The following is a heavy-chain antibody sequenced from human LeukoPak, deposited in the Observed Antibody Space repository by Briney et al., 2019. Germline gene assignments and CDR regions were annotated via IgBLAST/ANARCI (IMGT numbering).Heavy chain of an antibody. V-gene: IGHV3-48*01. CDR3: ARDAIFGVINFDY. J-gene: IGHJ4*02. CDR1: GFTFSSYA. D-gene: IGHD3-3*01. Sequence: GGSLRLSCAASGFTFSSYAMSWVRQAPGKGLEWVSYISSSSSTIYYADSVKGRFTISRDNAKNSLYLQMNSLSAEDTAVYYCARDAIFGVINFDYWGQGALVTVSS. CDR2: ISSSSSTI.